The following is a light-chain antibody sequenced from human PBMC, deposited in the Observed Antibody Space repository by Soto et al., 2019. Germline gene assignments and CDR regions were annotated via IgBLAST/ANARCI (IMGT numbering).Light chain of an antibody. CDR1: QSISAW. CDR3: QQYNSSPWT. Sequence: DIQMTQSPSTLSASVGDRVTITCRASQSISAWLAWYQQKPGKAPKLLIYKASDLESGVASRFSGGGSGKEFTLTISSLQPDDFATYYCQQYNSSPWTFGQGTNVEIK. J-gene: IGKJ1*01. V-gene: IGKV1-5*03. CDR2: KAS.